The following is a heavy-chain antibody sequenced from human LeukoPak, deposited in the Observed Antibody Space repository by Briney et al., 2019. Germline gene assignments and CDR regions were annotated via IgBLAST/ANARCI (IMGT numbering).Heavy chain of an antibody. D-gene: IGHD6-19*01. Sequence: SETLSLTCAVYGGSFSGYYWSWIRQPPGKGLEWIGEINHSGSTNYNPSLKSRVTISEDMSKNQFSLKLRSVTAADTAVYYCARAVDDFYYYMDVWGKGTTVTVSS. CDR1: GGSFSGYY. CDR3: ARAVDDFYYYMDV. J-gene: IGHJ6*03. V-gene: IGHV4-34*01. CDR2: INHSGST.